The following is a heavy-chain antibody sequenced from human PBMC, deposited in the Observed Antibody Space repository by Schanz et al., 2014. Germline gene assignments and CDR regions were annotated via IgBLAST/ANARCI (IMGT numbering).Heavy chain of an antibody. V-gene: IGHV1-8*01. J-gene: IGHJ4*02. CDR1: GYTFSNDD. Sequence: QVQLVQSGAELRKPGTSVKVSCKTSGYTFSNDDINWVRQAIGQGPEWMGWMQPDSGKTHYAEKFQGRVTMTRDTSTSTAYMELSSLRSEDTAVYYCARGYGDSPTDFWGQGTLVTVSS. CDR3: ARGYGDSPTDF. D-gene: IGHD4-17*01. CDR2: MQPDSGKT.